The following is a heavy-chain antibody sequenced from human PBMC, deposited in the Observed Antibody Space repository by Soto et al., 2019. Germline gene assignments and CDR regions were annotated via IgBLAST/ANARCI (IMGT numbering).Heavy chain of an antibody. CDR2: LHTGGAT. D-gene: IGHD3-10*01. V-gene: IGHV3-53*01. Sequence: GGSLRLSCVASGFTVSRNYMTWVRLAPGKGLECVSVLHTGGATHYTDSVKGRFTVSRDESKNALVLQMNSLKVEDTAVYYCATGGSKRVRGAIVEVFHLEFWGRGTVVTVSS. J-gene: IGHJ4*02. CDR3: ATGGSKRVRGAIVEVFHLEF. CDR1: GFTVSRNY.